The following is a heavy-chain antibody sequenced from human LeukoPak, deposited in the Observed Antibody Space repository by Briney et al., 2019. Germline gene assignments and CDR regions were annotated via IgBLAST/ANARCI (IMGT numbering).Heavy chain of an antibody. V-gene: IGHV1-46*01. CDR3: ARWRGGSVWFDP. CDR2: INPSGGSS. CDR1: GYTFTSYY. J-gene: IGHJ5*02. D-gene: IGHD2-15*01. Sequence: ASVKVSCKASGYTFTSYYIHWVRQAPGQGLEWMGIINPSGGSSTYALKFHARVTMTRDTSTSTVYMELSSLRSEDTAVYFCARWRGGSVWFDPWGQGTLVTVSS.